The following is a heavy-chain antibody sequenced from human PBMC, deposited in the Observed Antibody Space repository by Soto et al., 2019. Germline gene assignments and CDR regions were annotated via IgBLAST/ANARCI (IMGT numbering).Heavy chain of an antibody. J-gene: IGHJ4*02. Sequence: GESLKISCQGSGYSFAGYWITWVRQKPGKGLEWMGRIDPSDSQTYYSPSFRGHVTISVTKSITTVFLQWSSLRASDTAMYYCARRIYDSKTGPYFQYGFDSWGQGTPVTVSS. D-gene: IGHD2-15*01. CDR3: ARRIYDSKTGPYFQYGFDS. CDR1: GYSFAGYW. CDR2: IDPSDSQT. V-gene: IGHV5-10-1*01.